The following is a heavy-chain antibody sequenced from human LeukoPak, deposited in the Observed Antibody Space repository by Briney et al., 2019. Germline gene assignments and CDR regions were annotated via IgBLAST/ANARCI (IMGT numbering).Heavy chain of an antibody. CDR1: GYTFTSYY. V-gene: IGHV1-46*01. D-gene: IGHD5-18*01. CDR3: ARVEGLTATVTD. J-gene: IGHJ4*02. Sequence: GASVKVSCKASGYTFTSYYMHWVRQAPGQGLEWMGLIITSAGSTTYAQNFQGRVTLTRDTSTSTVYMEMSSLRSEDTAVYYCARVEGLTATVTDWGQGPLVTVSS. CDR2: IITSAGST.